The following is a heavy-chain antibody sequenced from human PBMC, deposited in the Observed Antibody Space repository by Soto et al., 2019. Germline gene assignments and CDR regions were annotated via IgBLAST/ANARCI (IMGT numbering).Heavy chain of an antibody. Sequence: QVQLVESGGGVVQPGRSLRLSCAASGFSFNSYGMHWVRQVPGQGLEWVAVISYDGSNKYYADSVKGRFTISRDNSKNTLYLQMNSLRAEDTAVYYCAKGLIAAAGTPSYFDYWGQGTLVTVSS. D-gene: IGHD6-13*01. CDR2: ISYDGSNK. J-gene: IGHJ4*02. CDR3: AKGLIAAAGTPSYFDY. CDR1: GFSFNSYG. V-gene: IGHV3-30*18.